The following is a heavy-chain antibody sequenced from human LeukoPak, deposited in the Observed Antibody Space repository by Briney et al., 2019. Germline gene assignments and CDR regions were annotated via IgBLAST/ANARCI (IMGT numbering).Heavy chain of an antibody. CDR1: GGSISSYY. CDR3: ARDDGSSWYGGPFDY. Sequence: SETLSLTCTVSGGSISSYYWSWIRQPPGKGLEWIGYIYYSGSTNYNPSLKSRVTISVDTSKNRFSLKLSSVTAADTAVYYCARDDGSSWYGGPFDYWGQGTLVTVSS. V-gene: IGHV4-59*12. CDR2: IYYSGST. D-gene: IGHD6-13*01. J-gene: IGHJ4*02.